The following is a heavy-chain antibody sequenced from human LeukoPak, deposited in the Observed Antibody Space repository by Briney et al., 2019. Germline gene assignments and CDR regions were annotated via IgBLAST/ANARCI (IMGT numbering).Heavy chain of an antibody. CDR2: IYTSGST. V-gene: IGHV4-4*09. CDR3: ARRALDSSGYPYDAFDI. J-gene: IGHJ3*02. Sequence: SETLSLTCTVSGGSISSYYWSWIRQPPGKGLEWIGYIYTSGSTNYNPSLKSRVTISVDTSKNQFSLKLSSVTAVDTAVYYCARRALDSSGYPYDAFDIWGQGTMVTVSS. CDR1: GGSISSYY. D-gene: IGHD3-22*01.